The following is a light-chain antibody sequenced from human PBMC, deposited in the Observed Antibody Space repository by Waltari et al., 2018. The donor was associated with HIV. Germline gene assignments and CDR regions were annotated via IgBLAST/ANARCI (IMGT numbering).Light chain of an antibody. J-gene: IGLJ2*01. Sequence: QSALTQPPSASGSPGQSVTISCTGTSSDVGAYNSVSWYQQHPGKAPKLLISEVTKRPSGVPDRFSGCKSGNTASLTVSGLQAEDEADFYCSSYAGSNNVVFGGGTKLTVL. V-gene: IGLV2-8*01. CDR3: SSYAGSNNVV. CDR1: SSDVGAYNS. CDR2: EVT.